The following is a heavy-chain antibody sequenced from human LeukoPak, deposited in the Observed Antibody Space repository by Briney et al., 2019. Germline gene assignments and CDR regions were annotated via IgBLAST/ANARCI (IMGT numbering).Heavy chain of an antibody. J-gene: IGHJ3*02. CDR1: GGSFSGYY. Sequence: LETLSLTCAVYGGSFSGYYWSWIRQPPGKGLEWIGEINHSGSTNYNPSLKSRVTISVDTSKNQFSLKLSSVTAADTAVYYCARRSSRYYDSSGYFSAFDIWGQGTMVTVSS. CDR2: INHSGST. D-gene: IGHD3-22*01. CDR3: ARRSSRYYDSSGYFSAFDI. V-gene: IGHV4-34*01.